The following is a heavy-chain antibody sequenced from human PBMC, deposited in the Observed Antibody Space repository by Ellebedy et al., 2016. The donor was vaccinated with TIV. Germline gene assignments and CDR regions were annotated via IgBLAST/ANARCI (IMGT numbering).Heavy chain of an antibody. V-gene: IGHV3-23*01. D-gene: IGHD3-10*01. Sequence: GESLKISXTASGFPFSTFDMSWVRQAPGKGLEWVSAISGSGGSTYYADSMKGRFTISRDNAKNSLFLQMNSLRADDTAVYYCARERYFGSGSHRPFDYWGQGTLVTVSS. CDR3: ARERYFGSGSHRPFDY. CDR2: ISGSGGST. J-gene: IGHJ4*02. CDR1: GFPFSTFD.